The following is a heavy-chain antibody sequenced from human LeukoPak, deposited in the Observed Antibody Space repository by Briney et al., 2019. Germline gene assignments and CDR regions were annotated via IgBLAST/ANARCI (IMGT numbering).Heavy chain of an antibody. CDR2: IYYSGST. Sequence: PSETLSLSCTVSGGSISSYYWSWIRQPPGKGLEWIGYIYYSGSTNYNPSLKSRVTISVDTSKTQFSLKLSYVTAADTAVYYCARGHMFDYWGQGTLVTVSS. J-gene: IGHJ4*02. CDR1: GGSISSYY. V-gene: IGHV4-59*01. CDR3: ARGHMFDY.